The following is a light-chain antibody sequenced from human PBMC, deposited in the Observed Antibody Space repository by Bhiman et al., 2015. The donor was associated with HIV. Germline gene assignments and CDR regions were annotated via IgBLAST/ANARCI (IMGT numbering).Light chain of an antibody. J-gene: IGLJ1*01. V-gene: IGLV1-47*01. CDR3: QSYDNSLSALV. CDR1: SSQIGSNS. CDR2: GNN. Sequence: QSVLTQPPSASGTPGQKVTISCSGSSSQIGSNSVYWYQQLPGTTPKLLIYGNNQRPSGVPDRFSGSKSGTSASLAISGLRSEDEADYFCQSYDNSLSALVFGTGTKVSVL.